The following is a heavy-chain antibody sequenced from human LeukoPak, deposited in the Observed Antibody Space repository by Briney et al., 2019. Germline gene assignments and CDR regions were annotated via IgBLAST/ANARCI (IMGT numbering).Heavy chain of an antibody. D-gene: IGHD4/OR15-4a*01. CDR1: GFRFSTYW. CDR2: INQDGSQK. V-gene: IGHV3-7*01. Sequence: GGSLRLSCTGYGFRFSTYWVSWVRQAPGKGLDWVASINQDGSQKEHVDSVKGRFTISRDNAKNSLFLQMNSLIAEDTAVYYCARLRDDTTNYYYWGQGTLVTVSS. CDR3: ARLRDDTTNYYY. J-gene: IGHJ4*02.